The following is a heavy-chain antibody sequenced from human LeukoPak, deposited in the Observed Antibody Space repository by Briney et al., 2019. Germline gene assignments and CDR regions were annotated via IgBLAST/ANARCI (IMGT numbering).Heavy chain of an antibody. Sequence: GGSLRLSCAASGFTFSSYSMNWVRQAPGKGLEWVSSISSSSSYIYYADSVRGRFTISRDNAKNSLYLQMNSLRAEDTAVYYCARDSSGWPSDYWGQGTLVTVSS. J-gene: IGHJ4*02. D-gene: IGHD6-19*01. CDR1: GFTFSSYS. CDR3: ARDSSGWPSDY. CDR2: ISSSSSYI. V-gene: IGHV3-21*01.